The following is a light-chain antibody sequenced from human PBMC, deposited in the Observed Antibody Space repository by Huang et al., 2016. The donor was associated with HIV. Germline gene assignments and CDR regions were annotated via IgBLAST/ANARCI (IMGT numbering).Light chain of an antibody. V-gene: IGKV1-13*02. Sequence: HLTQSPPSLSASVGDSVFISCRASQDIGTSLAWYQQRTGRAPKLLISGASTLQTGVPSRFSGDSAGTYFTLIINDLQPEDFATYYCQQLHAYPITFGQGTQLDIK. J-gene: IGKJ5*01. CDR2: GAS. CDR1: QDIGTS. CDR3: QQLHAYPIT.